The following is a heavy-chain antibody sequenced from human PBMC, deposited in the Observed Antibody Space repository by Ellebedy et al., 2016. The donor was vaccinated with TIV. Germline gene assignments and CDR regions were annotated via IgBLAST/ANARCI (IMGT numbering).Heavy chain of an antibody. CDR1: GGSISSSSYY. Sequence: SETLSLTCTVSGGSISSSSYYWGWIRQPPGKGLEWIGSIYYSGSTNYNPSLKSRVTISVDTSKNQFSLKLSSVTAADTAVYYCARGVTTVVNWGQGTLVTVSS. D-gene: IGHD4-23*01. J-gene: IGHJ4*02. CDR2: IYYSGST. V-gene: IGHV4-39*07. CDR3: ARGVTTVVN.